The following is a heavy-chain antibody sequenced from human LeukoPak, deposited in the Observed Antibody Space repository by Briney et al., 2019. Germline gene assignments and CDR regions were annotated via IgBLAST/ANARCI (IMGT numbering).Heavy chain of an antibody. D-gene: IGHD1-26*01. V-gene: IGHV4-34*01. CDR3: ARVLTTLDYFDY. CDR2: INHSGST. Sequence: SETLSLTCAVYGGSFSGYYWSWIRQPPGKGLEWIGEINHSGSTNYNPSLKGRVTISVDTSKNQFSLKLSSVTAADTAVYYCARVLTTLDYFDYWGQGTLVTVSS. J-gene: IGHJ4*02. CDR1: GGSFSGYY.